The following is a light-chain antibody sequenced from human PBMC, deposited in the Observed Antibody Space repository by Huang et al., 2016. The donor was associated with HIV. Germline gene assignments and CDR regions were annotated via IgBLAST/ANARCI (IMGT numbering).Light chain of an antibody. J-gene: IGKJ4*01. CDR3: QLFSS. CDR2: DAS. Sequence: AIQLTQSPSSLSASAGDRVTITCRASQGISSALAWYQQKPGKAPQLLFYDASSVESGVPARFSGSASGTDFTLTISSLLPADYATYYCQLFSSFGGGTKVEI. V-gene: IGKV1-13*02. CDR1: QGISSA.